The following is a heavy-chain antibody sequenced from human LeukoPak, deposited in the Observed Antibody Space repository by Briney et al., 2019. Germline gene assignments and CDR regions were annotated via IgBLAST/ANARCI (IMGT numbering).Heavy chain of an antibody. CDR1: GGTFSSYA. D-gene: IGHD6-19*01. J-gene: IGHJ6*03. V-gene: IGHV1-69*13. CDR3: ARDRGSSGWEPRYYYYYMDV. CDR2: IIPIFGTA. Sequence: SVKVSCKASGGTFSSYAISWVRQAPGQGLEWMGGIIPIFGTANYAQKFQGRATITADESTSTAYMELSSLRSEDTAVYYCARDRGSSGWEPRYYYYYMDVWGKGTTVTVSS.